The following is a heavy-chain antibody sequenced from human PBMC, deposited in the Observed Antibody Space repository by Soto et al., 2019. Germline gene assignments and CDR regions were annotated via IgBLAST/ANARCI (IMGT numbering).Heavy chain of an antibody. CDR1: GGSISSSSYY. J-gene: IGHJ4*02. CDR2: IYYSGST. V-gene: IGHV4-61*01. Sequence: SETLSLTCTVSGGSISSSSYYWSWIRQPPGKGLEWIGYIYYSGSTNYNPSLKSRVTISVDTSKNQFSLKLSSVTAADTAVYYCARGPQDYDILTGYLHRESLYFDYWGQGTLVTVSS. D-gene: IGHD3-9*01. CDR3: ARGPQDYDILTGYLHRESLYFDY.